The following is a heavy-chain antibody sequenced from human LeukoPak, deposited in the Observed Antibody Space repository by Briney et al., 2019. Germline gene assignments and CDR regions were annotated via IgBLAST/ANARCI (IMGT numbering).Heavy chain of an antibody. V-gene: IGHV3-53*01. CDR3: ARDIEGDNYFDY. J-gene: IGHJ4*02. CDR1: GFSVNSNS. Sequence: GGSLRLSCAASGFSVNSNSMTCVRQAPGKGLEWVSLFYSGGLTYYADSVKGRFTISRDNSKNTVYLQMNSLRAGDTAVYYCARDIEGDNYFDYWGQGTLVTVSS. CDR2: FYSGGLT. D-gene: IGHD1-26*01.